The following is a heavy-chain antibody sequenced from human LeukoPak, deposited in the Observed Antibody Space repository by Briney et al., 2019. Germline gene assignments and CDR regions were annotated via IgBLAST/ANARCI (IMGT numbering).Heavy chain of an antibody. V-gene: IGHV4-61*02. J-gene: IGHJ5*02. CDR3: ARISSSSLGFDP. CDR1: GGSISSGNYY. D-gene: IGHD6-13*01. Sequence: SETLSLTCTVSGGSISSGNYYWSWIRQPAGKGLEWIGRIYTSGSANYNLSLRSRVTISVDTSKNQFSLKLSSVTAADTAVYYCARISSSSLGFDPWGQGTLVTVSS. CDR2: IYTSGSA.